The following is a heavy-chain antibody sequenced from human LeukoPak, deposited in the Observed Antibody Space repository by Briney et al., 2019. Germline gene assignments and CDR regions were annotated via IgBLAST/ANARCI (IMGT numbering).Heavy chain of an antibody. J-gene: IGHJ5*02. CDR2: INHSGST. CDR3: ARALLWFGELSNWFDP. D-gene: IGHD3-10*01. V-gene: IGHV4-34*01. Sequence: PSETLSLTCAVYGGSFSGYYWSWIRQPPGKGLEWIGEINHSGSTNYNPSLKSRVTISVDTSKNQFSLKLSSVTAADTAVYYCARALLWFGELSNWFDPWGQRTLVTVSS. CDR1: GGSFSGYY.